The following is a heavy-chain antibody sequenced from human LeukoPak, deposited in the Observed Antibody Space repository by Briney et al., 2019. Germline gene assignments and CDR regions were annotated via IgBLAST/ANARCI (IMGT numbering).Heavy chain of an antibody. V-gene: IGHV1-46*01. J-gene: IGHJ4*02. Sequence: GASVKVSCKASGYTFTSYYKHWVRQAPGQGLEWMGIINPSGGSTSYAQKFQGRVTMTRDTSTSTVYMELSSLRSEDTAVYYCARSMGIAAAGTEVYFDYWGQGTLVTVSS. CDR1: GYTFTSYY. CDR3: ARSMGIAAAGTEVYFDY. D-gene: IGHD6-13*01. CDR2: INPSGGST.